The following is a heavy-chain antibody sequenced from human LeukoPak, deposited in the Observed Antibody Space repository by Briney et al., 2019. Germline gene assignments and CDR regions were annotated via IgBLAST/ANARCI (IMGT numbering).Heavy chain of an antibody. J-gene: IGHJ4*02. D-gene: IGHD5-12*01. V-gene: IGHV4-31*03. CDR3: ARVAIVATIKVVYFDY. CDR1: GGSISGGGYY. Sequence: SETLSLTCTVSGGSISGGGYYWSWIRQHPGKGLEWIGYIYYSGSTYYNPSLKSRVTISVDTSKNQFSLKLSSVTAADTAVYYCARVAIVATIKVVYFDYWGQGTLVTVSS. CDR2: IYYSGST.